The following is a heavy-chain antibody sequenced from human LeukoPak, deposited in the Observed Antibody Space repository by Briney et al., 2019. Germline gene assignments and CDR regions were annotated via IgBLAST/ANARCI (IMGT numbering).Heavy chain of an antibody. V-gene: IGHV4-59*12. CDR3: ARDGVVVAATPFGWFDP. CDR2: IYYSGST. D-gene: IGHD2-15*01. CDR1: GGSISSYY. Sequence: SETLSLTCTVSGGSISSYYWSWIRQPPGKGLEWIGYIYYSGSTNYNPSLKSRVTMSVDTSKNQFSLKLSSVTAADTAVYYCARDGVVVAATPFGWFDPWGQGTLVTVSS. J-gene: IGHJ5*02.